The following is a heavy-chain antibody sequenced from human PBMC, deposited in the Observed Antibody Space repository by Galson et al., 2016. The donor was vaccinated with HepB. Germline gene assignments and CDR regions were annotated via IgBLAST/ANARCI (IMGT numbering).Heavy chain of an antibody. Sequence: SLRLSCAASGFTFSNYWMSWVRQAPGKGLEGVSVIYSGGSTRYADSVKGRFTISRDTSKNTLYLQMNSLRAEDTAVYYCASAPTLGYWGQGTLVTVSS. V-gene: IGHV3-53*01. CDR3: ASAPTLGY. J-gene: IGHJ4*02. D-gene: IGHD3-16*01. CDR1: GFTFSNYW. CDR2: IYSGGST.